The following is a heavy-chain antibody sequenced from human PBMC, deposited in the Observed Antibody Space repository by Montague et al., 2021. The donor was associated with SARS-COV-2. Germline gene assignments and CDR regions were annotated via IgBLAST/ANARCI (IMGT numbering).Heavy chain of an antibody. V-gene: IGHV4-34*01. J-gene: IGHJ6*02. D-gene: IGHD3-10*01. CDR1: GGSFSGYY. CDR2: TNHSGST. CDR3: ARDSMVRASKPSGSTYYYYYGMDV. Sequence: SETLSLTCAVYGGSFSGYYWSWIRQPPGKGLEWIGETNHSGSTYYNPSLKSRVTISVDTSKNQFSLKLSSVTAADTAVYYCARDSMVRASKPSGSTYYYYYGMDVWGQGTTVTVSS.